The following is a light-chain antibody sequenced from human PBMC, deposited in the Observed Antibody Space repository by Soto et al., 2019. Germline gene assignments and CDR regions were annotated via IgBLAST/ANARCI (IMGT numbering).Light chain of an antibody. CDR1: SSDVGGYNY. Sequence: QLVLTQPRSVSGSPGQSVTISCTGTSSDVGGYNYDSWYQQHPGKAPKLMIYDVSKRPSGVPDRFSGSKSGNTASLTISGLQAEDEADYYCCSYAGSYTWVFGGGTKLTVL. CDR3: CSYAGSYTWV. V-gene: IGLV2-11*01. J-gene: IGLJ3*02. CDR2: DVS.